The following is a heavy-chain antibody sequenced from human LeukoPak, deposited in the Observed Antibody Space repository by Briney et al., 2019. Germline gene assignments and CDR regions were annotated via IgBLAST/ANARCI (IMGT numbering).Heavy chain of an antibody. Sequence: GGSLRLSCAASGFTFSSYGMHWVRQAPGKGLEWVAVISYDGSNKYYADSVKGRFTISRDNAKNSLYLQMNSLRAEDTAVYYCARLLVYNSGGEAFDHWGQGTLVTVSS. CDR3: ARLLVYNSGGEAFDH. J-gene: IGHJ4*02. CDR2: ISYDGSNK. V-gene: IGHV3-30*03. D-gene: IGHD1-20*01. CDR1: GFTFSSYG.